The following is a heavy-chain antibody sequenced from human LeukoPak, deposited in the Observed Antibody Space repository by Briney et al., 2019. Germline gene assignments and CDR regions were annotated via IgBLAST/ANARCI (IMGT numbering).Heavy chain of an antibody. Sequence: ASVKVSCKASGYTFTSYAMHWVRQAPGQRLEWMGWINAGNGNTKYSQKFQGRVTITRDTSASTAYMELSSLRSEDTAVYYCARWGPPVVPAAIGPFDYWGQGTLVTVSS. V-gene: IGHV1-3*01. CDR1: GYTFTSYA. D-gene: IGHD2-2*01. CDR2: INAGNGNT. J-gene: IGHJ4*02. CDR3: ARWGPPVVPAAIGPFDY.